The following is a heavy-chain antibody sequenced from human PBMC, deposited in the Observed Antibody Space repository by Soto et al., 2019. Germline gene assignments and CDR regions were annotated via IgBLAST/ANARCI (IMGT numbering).Heavy chain of an antibody. J-gene: IGHJ5*02. CDR2: ISGSGGST. D-gene: IGHD3-10*02. V-gene: IGHV3-23*01. Sequence: AGGSLRLSCAASGFTFSSYAMSWVRQAPGKGLEWVSAISGSGGSTYYADSVKGRFTISRDNSKNTLYLQMNSLRAEDTAVYYCAKFYVRGVIITSWFDPWGQGTLVTLSS. CDR1: GFTFSSYA. CDR3: AKFYVRGVIITSWFDP.